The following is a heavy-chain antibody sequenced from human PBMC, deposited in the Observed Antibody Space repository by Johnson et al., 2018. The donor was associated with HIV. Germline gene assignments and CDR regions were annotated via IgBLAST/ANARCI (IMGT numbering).Heavy chain of an antibody. CDR3: AREGAWEVRPGAFDI. D-gene: IGHD1-26*01. J-gene: IGHJ3*02. CDR2: IYSGGTP. Sequence: MLLVESGGGLVKPGGSLRLSCAASGFTFSDYYMSWIRQAPGKGLEWVSVIYSGGTPYHADSVKGRFTISRDNSKNTLHLQINSLRAEDTAMYYCAREGAWEVRPGAFDIWGQGTMVTVSS. V-gene: IGHV3-66*02. CDR1: GFTFSDYY.